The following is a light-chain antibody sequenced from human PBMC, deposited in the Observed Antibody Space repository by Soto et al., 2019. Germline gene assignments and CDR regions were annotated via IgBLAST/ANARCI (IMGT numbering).Light chain of an antibody. CDR3: QQYNSYSWT. CDR1: QSISSW. CDR2: KAS. J-gene: IGKJ1*01. Sequence: DIQMTPSPSTLSASVVDRVTITCRASQSISSWLAWYQQKPGKAPKLLIYKASSLESGVPSRFSGSGSGTEFTLTISSLQPDDFATYYCQQYNSYSWTFGQGTKVDI. V-gene: IGKV1-5*03.